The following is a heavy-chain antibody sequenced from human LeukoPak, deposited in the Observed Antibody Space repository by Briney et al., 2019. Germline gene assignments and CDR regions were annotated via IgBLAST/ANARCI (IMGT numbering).Heavy chain of an antibody. J-gene: IGHJ4*02. V-gene: IGHV1-18*01. CDR3: SRDDGPFGGVRFDH. CDR2: ISANNGNT. Sequence: ASVKVSCKASDYTFTAYGISWVRQAPGQGLEWMGWISANNGNTNYAQKVKGRVTMTRDTSTSTAYMELRSLRYDDTAVYYCSRDDGPFGGVRFDHWGQGTLVTVSS. D-gene: IGHD3-16*01. CDR1: DYTFTAYG.